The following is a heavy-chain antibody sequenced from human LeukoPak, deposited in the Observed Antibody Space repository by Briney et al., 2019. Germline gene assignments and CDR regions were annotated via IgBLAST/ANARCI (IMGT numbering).Heavy chain of an antibody. CDR2: IKQDGSEK. CDR1: GFTFSTSW. CDR3: ARDTPYGDIITDY. J-gene: IGHJ4*02. Sequence: GGSLRLSCAASGFTFSTSWMSWVRQAPGKGLEWVANIKQDGSEKYYVDSVKGRFTISRDNAKNSLYLQMNSLRAEDTAVYYCARDTPYGDIITDYWGQGTLVTVSS. D-gene: IGHD2-15*01. V-gene: IGHV3-7*01.